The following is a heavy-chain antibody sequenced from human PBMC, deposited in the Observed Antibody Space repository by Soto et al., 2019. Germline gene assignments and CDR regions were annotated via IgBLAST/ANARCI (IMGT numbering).Heavy chain of an antibody. Sequence: QVQLVQSGAEVKKPGSSVKVSCKASGGTFSSYAISWVRQAPGQGLEWMGGIIPIFGTANYAQKFQGRVKITADESTGTAYMELSSLRSDDTAVYYCARVKVGATQTCYYWGQGTLGTVSS. CDR3: ARVKVGATQTCYY. CDR1: GGTFSSYA. D-gene: IGHD1-26*01. J-gene: IGHJ4*02. CDR2: IIPIFGTA. V-gene: IGHV1-69*01.